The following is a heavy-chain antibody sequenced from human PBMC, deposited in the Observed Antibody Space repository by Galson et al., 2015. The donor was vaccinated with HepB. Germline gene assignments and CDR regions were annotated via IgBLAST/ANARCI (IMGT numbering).Heavy chain of an antibody. Sequence: CAISGDSVSSNSAAWNWIRQSPSRGLEWLGRTYYKSKWYNDYAVSVKSRISINPGTSKNQFSLQLNSVTPEDTAVYYCARGWKPYSNGYPYTYYFDYWGQGTLVTVSS. J-gene: IGHJ4*02. CDR3: ARGWKPYSNGYPYTYYFDY. CDR2: TYYKSKWYN. V-gene: IGHV6-1*01. CDR1: GDSVSSNSAA. D-gene: IGHD3-22*01.